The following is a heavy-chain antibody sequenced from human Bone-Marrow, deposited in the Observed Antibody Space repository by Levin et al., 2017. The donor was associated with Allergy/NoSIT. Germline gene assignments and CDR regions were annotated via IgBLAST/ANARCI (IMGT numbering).Heavy chain of an antibody. Sequence: ASETLSLTCTVSGGSISSGSYYWSWIRQPAGKPLEWIGRISRSGSPNYNPSLKSRLTISVDTSKNQFSLKLSSVTAADTAVYYCARGAYGSGSRNWFDPWGQGTLVTVSS. J-gene: IGHJ5*02. D-gene: IGHD3-10*01. CDR1: GGSISSGSYY. CDR2: ISRSGSP. CDR3: ARGAYGSGSRNWFDP. V-gene: IGHV4-61*02.